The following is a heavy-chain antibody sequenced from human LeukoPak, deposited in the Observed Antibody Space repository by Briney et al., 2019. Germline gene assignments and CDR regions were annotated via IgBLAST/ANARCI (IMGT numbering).Heavy chain of an antibody. CDR1: GDTLITHF. D-gene: IGHD3-22*01. J-gene: IGHJ4*02. V-gene: IGHV1-69*02. CDR2: IVPVIGVA. CDR3: ARRSSRGHYYDFDF. Sequence: SVKVSCKAPGDTLITHFISWVRQAPGQGLEWVGRIVPVIGVATYAQSLQGRVIITADRSTNTAYMELSSLRFEDSAVYFCARRSSRGHYYDFDFWGQGSLVTVSS.